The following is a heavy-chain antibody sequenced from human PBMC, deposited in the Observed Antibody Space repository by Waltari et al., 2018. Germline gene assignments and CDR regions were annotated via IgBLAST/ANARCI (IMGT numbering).Heavy chain of an antibody. CDR1: GYSISSGYS. V-gene: IGHV4-38-2*01. J-gene: IGHJ3*02. CDR3: ARPERDAFDI. CDR2: IQHSGST. Sequence: QVQLQESGPGLVKPSETLSLTCAVSGYSISSGYSWGGIRKPPGEGLEWIGSIQHSGSTYYNPVLNSRVTISVDTSKNQFSLKLSSVTAADTAVYYCARPERDAFDIWGQGTMVTVSS.